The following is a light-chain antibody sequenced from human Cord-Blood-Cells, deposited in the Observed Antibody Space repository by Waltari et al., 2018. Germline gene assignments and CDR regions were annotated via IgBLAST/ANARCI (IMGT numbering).Light chain of an antibody. CDR2: DAS. V-gene: IGKV3-11*01. Sequence: VLTQSPATLSLSPGERATLTCRASQSVSSYVAWYQPQPAQAPRLLIYDASNRATGIPARFSGRGSATDFTLTISSLETEDFAVYYCQQRSNWPPLTFGGGTKVEIK. J-gene: IGKJ4*01. CDR3: QQRSNWPPLT. CDR1: QSVSSY.